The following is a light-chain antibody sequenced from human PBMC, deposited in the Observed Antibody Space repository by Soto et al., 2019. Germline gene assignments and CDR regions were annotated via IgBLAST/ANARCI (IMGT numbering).Light chain of an antibody. CDR1: QSINSNN. V-gene: IGKV3-20*01. J-gene: IGKJ4*01. Sequence: EIVLTQSPGTLSLSPGAIATLSCRASQSINSNNLAWYQQTPGQCPRLLIYCASSRATGIPERFSGSGSGTDFNLTITRAEPEDFALSYGQQYGSSAFSFGGGTKVEI. CDR3: QQYGSSAFS. CDR2: CAS.